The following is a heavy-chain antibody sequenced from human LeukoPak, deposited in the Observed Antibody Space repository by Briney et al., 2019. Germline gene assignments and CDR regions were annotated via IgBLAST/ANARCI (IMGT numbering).Heavy chain of an antibody. CDR2: ISAYNGNT. CDR1: GYTFTSYG. Sequence: ASVKVSCKASGYTFTSYGISWVRQAPGQGLEWMGWISAYNGNTNYAQKLQGRVTMTTDTSTSTAYLELRSLRSDDTAVYYCARDLVGATSRSPFDYWGQGTLVTVSS. D-gene: IGHD1-26*01. J-gene: IGHJ4*02. CDR3: ARDLVGATSRSPFDY. V-gene: IGHV1-18*01.